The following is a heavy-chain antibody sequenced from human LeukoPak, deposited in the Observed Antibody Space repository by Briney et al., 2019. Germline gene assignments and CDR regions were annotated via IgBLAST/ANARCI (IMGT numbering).Heavy chain of an antibody. V-gene: IGHV1-18*01. CDR2: ISAYNGNT. CDR1: GYTFTSYG. Sequence: GASVTVSCKASGYTFTSYGISWVRQAPGQGLEWMGWISAYNGNTNYPQKLQGRVTMTTDTSTSTAYMELRSLRSDDTAVYYCARDTYSSGWALENWFDRWGQGTLVTVSS. CDR3: ARDTYSSGWALENWFDR. D-gene: IGHD6-19*01. J-gene: IGHJ5*02.